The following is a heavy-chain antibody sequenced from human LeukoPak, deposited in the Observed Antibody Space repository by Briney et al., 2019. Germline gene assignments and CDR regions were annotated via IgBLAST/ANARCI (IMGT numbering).Heavy chain of an antibody. Sequence: PGGSLRLSCAASGFTFSDYYMNWIRQAPGKGLEWVSYISSSGTSMFYADSVKGRFTISRDNAKNLLHLQMNRLRAEDTAVYYCARAPGDPIDHWGQGTLVTVSS. CDR3: ARAPGDPIDH. J-gene: IGHJ4*02. CDR2: ISSSGTSM. CDR1: GFTFSDYY. D-gene: IGHD2-21*02. V-gene: IGHV3-11*04.